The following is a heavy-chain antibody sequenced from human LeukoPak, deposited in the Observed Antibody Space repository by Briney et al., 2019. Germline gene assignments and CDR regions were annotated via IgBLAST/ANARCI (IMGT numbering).Heavy chain of an antibody. J-gene: IGHJ3*02. CDR1: GFTCSDYY. D-gene: IGHD3-10*01. V-gene: IGHV3-11*01. CDR3: SRDLQLKRAFDI. CDR2: ISSSGSTI. Sequence: GGYLRLSGAASGFTCSDYYMSWIRQAPGKGLEWVSYISSSGSTIYYADSVKGRFTISRDNAKNSLYLQMNSLRAEDTAVYYCSRDLQLKRAFDIWGQGTMVTVSS.